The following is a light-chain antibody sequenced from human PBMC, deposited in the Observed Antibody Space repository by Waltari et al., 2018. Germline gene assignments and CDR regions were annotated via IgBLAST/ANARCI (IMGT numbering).Light chain of an antibody. CDR3: QQYGSSYT. J-gene: IGKJ2*01. V-gene: IGKV3-20*01. Sequence: EIVLTQSPGTLSLPPGERATLSCRASQSVSSSYLAWYQQKPGQAPRLLIYGASSRATGIPDRFSGSGSGTDFILTISRLEPEDFAVYYCQQYGSSYTFGQGTNLEIK. CDR1: QSVSSSY. CDR2: GAS.